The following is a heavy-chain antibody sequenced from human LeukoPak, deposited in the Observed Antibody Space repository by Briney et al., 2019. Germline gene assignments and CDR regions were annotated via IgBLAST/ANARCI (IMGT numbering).Heavy chain of an antibody. J-gene: IGHJ3*02. CDR2: IYPGDSYT. D-gene: IGHD4-17*01. CDR1: GYSFTSYW. Sequence: GESLKISCKGSGYSFTSYWIGWVRQMPGKGLEWMGIIYPGDSYTTYSPSFQGQVTISADKSISTAYLHWSSLKASDTAMYYCARREATVTTEVYAFDIWGQGTMVTVSS. CDR3: ARREATVTTEVYAFDI. V-gene: IGHV5-51*01.